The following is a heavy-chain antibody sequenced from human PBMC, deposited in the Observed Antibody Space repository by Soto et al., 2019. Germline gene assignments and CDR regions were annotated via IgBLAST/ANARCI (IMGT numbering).Heavy chain of an antibody. CDR3: ARGRYSSSSSLGY. CDR1: GYSFTSYY. Sequence: ASVKVSCKASGYSFTSYYMHWVRQAPGQGLEWVGMIDPSGDSTNYAQIFQDRVTMTRDTSTSAVYMELSSLRSEDTAVYYCARGRYSSSSSLGYWGQGTLVTVSS. D-gene: IGHD6-6*01. J-gene: IGHJ4*02. CDR2: IDPSGDST. V-gene: IGHV1-46*01.